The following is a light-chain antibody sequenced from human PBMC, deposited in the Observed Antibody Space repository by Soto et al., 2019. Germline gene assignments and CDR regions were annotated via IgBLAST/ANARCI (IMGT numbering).Light chain of an antibody. V-gene: IGKV3-20*01. Sequence: EIVLTQSPGTLSLSPGERATLSCRASQSVSSSYLAWYQQKPGQSPRLLIYGASSRATGIPDRFSGSGSGTDFALIISRLEPEDCAVYYCQQAGSSPFTFGPGTKVDSK. CDR1: QSVSSSY. J-gene: IGKJ3*01. CDR3: QQAGSSPFT. CDR2: GAS.